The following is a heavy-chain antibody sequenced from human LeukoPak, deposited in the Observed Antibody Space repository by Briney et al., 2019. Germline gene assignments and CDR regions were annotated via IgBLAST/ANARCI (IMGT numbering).Heavy chain of an antibody. J-gene: IGHJ4*02. CDR2: ISAYNGNT. CDR1: GYTFISYG. V-gene: IGHV1-18*01. D-gene: IGHD6-19*01. Sequence: GASVKVSCKASGYTFISYGISWVRQAPGQGLEWMGWISAYNGNTNYAQKLQGRATMTTDPSTSTAYMELRSLRSDDTAVYYCARDPGLAVAGTIGGDYWGQGTLVTVSS. CDR3: ARDPGLAVAGTIGGDY.